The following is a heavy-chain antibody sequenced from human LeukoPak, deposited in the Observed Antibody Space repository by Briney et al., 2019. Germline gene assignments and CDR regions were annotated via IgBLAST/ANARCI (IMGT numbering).Heavy chain of an antibody. CDR1: GGTFNNDG. CDR3: ARGPRGSLDY. Sequence: SVKVSCKAHGGTFNNDGISWVRQAPGQGLEWMGRIIPALNIVNYAQKFQGRVTITADKFTNTAYMELSSLRSEDTAVYYCARGPRGSLDYWGQGTLVTVSS. V-gene: IGHV1-69*04. J-gene: IGHJ4*02. D-gene: IGHD3-10*01. CDR2: IIPALNIV.